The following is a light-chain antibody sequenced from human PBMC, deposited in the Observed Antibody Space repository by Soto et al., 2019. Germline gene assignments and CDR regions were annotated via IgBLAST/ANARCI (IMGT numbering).Light chain of an antibody. CDR1: SSDVGNYIF. V-gene: IGLV2-14*01. Sequence: QSALTQPASVSGSPGQSITISCTGTSSDVGNYIFVSWYRQHPGKAPKLMIYDINNRPSGVSNRFSGSKSVNTASLTISGLQAEDEADYYCVSYTTRASYVFGTGTKVTVL. CDR2: DIN. CDR3: VSYTTRASYV. J-gene: IGLJ1*01.